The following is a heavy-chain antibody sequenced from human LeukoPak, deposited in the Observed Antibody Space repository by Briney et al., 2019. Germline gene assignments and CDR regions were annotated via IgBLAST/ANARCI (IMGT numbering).Heavy chain of an antibody. V-gene: IGHV4-30-2*01. J-gene: IGHJ3*02. CDR2: IYHSGST. CDR3: ARGGDCSSTSCYEMGAFDI. D-gene: IGHD2-2*01. CDR1: GGSISSGGYS. Sequence: SETLSLTCAVSGGSISSGGYSWSWIRQPPGKGLEWIGYIYHSGSTYYNPSLKSRVTISVVRSKNQFSLKLSSVTAADTAVYYCARGGDCSSTSCYEMGAFDIWGQGTMVTVSS.